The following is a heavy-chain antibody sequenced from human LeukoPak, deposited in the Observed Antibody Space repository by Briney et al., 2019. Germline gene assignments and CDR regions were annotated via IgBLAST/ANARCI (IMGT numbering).Heavy chain of an antibody. Sequence: GGSLRLSCAASGFTFTNYAMSWVRQAPGKGLEWVSTISGSGSSTYYADSVKGRFTISRDNSKNTLFLQMNNLRAEDTAVYYCASQLGDASDIWGQGTMVTVSS. CDR3: ASQLGDASDI. V-gene: IGHV3-23*01. CDR1: GFTFTNYA. J-gene: IGHJ3*02. CDR2: ISGSGSST. D-gene: IGHD6-13*01.